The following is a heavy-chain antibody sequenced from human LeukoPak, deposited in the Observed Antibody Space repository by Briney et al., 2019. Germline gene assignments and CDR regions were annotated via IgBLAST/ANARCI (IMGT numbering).Heavy chain of an antibody. CDR2: IIPIFGTA. CDR1: GGTFSSYA. Sequence: ASVKVSCKASGGTFSSYAISWVRQAPGQGLEWVGGIIPIFGTANYAQKFQGRVTITADESTSTAYMELSSLRSEDTAVYYCAREIVVVPAANEAAFDIWGQGTMVTVSS. V-gene: IGHV1-69*13. CDR3: AREIVVVPAANEAAFDI. D-gene: IGHD2-2*01. J-gene: IGHJ3*02.